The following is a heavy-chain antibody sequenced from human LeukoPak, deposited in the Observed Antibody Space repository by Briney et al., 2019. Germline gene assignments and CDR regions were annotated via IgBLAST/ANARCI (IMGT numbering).Heavy chain of an antibody. CDR3: ARETYYYDSSGLNGEAFDI. D-gene: IGHD3-22*01. J-gene: IGHJ3*02. CDR1: GYSISSGYY. CDR2: IYHSGST. Sequence: SETLSLTCTVSGYSISSGYYWGWIRPPPGKGLEWIGSIYHSGSTYYNLSLKSRVTISVDTSKNQFSLKLSSVTAADTAVYYCARETYYYDSSGLNGEAFDIWGQGTMVTVSS. V-gene: IGHV4-38-2*02.